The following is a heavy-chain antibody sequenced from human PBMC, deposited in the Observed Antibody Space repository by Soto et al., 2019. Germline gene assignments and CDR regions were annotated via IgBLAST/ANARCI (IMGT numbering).Heavy chain of an antibody. CDR3: ARQRGYTYGYPFDY. CDR1: GFTFNNYA. V-gene: IGHV3-23*01. D-gene: IGHD5-18*01. J-gene: IGHJ4*02. Sequence: PGGSLRLSCAASGFTFNNYAMSWVRQAPGKGLEWVSTFSGGGANTYYVDSVKGRFTISRDISKNALYLQMNSLRAEDTALYYCARQRGYTYGYPFDYWGPGTLVTVSS. CDR2: FSGGGANT.